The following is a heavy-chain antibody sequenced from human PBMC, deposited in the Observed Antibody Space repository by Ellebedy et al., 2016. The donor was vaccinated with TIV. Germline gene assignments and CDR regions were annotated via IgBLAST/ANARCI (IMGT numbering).Heavy chain of an antibody. CDR2: ISAYNGNT. V-gene: IGHV1-18*04. D-gene: IGHD6-19*01. Sequence: ASVKVSCXASGYTFTSYGISWVRQAPGQGLEWMGWISAYNGNTNYAQKLQGRVTMTTDTSTSTAYMEPRSLRSDDTAVYYCATIAVAGTDDYWGQGTLVTVSS. CDR1: GYTFTSYG. CDR3: ATIAVAGTDDY. J-gene: IGHJ4*02.